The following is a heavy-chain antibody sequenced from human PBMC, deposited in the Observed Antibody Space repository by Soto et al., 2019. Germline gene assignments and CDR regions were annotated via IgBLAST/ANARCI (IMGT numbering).Heavy chain of an antibody. J-gene: IGHJ6*02. CDR2: ISYDGSNK. CDR3: ASTLDV. CDR1: GFTFSSYA. Sequence: QVQLVESGGGVVQPGRSLRLSCAASGFTFSSYAMHWVRQAPGKGLEWVAVISYDGSNKYYADSVKGRFTISRDNSKNTLYLQMNSLRADDTAVYYCASTLDVCGQGTTVTVSS. V-gene: IGHV3-30-3*01.